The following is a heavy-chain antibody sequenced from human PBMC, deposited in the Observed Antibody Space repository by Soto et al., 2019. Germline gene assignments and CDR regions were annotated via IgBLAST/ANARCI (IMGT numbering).Heavy chain of an antibody. CDR1: GYNFASYW. Sequence: GESLKISCQGPGYNFASYWISWVRQMPGKGLEWMGIIYPGDSDTRYSPSFQGQVTITVDKSINTAYLQWSRLKASDTAIYYCARQRLWGTSGYYYFENWGQGTLVTVSS. V-gene: IGHV5-51*01. D-gene: IGHD3-22*01. J-gene: IGHJ4*02. CDR2: IYPGDSDT. CDR3: ARQRLWGTSGYYYFEN.